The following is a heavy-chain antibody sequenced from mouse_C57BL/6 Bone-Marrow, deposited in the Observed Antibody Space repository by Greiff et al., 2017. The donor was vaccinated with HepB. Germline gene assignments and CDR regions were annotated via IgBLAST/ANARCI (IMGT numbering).Heavy chain of an antibody. Sequence: VQLVESGPELVKPGASVKISCKASGYAFSSSWMNWVKQRPGKGLEWIGRIYPGDGDTNYNGKFKGKATLTADKSSSTAYMQLSSLTSEDSAVYFCARVRPPYYAMDYWGQGTSVTVSS. V-gene: IGHV1-82*01. CDR2: IYPGDGDT. CDR3: ARVRPPYYAMDY. CDR1: GYAFSSSW. J-gene: IGHJ4*01. D-gene: IGHD2-14*01.